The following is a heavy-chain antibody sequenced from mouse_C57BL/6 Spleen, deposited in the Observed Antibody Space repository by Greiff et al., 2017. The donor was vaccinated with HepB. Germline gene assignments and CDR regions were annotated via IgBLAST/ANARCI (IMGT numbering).Heavy chain of an antibody. CDR1: GYSFTDYN. CDR3: ARWKDYGNYYAMDY. V-gene: IGHV1-39*01. CDR2: INPNYGTT. J-gene: IGHJ4*01. D-gene: IGHD2-1*01. Sequence: LVESGPELVKPGASVKISCKASGYSFTDYNMNWVKQSNGKSLEWIGVINPNYGTTSYNQKFKGKATLTVDQSSSTAYMQLNSLTSEDSAVYYCARWKDYGNYYAMDYWGQGTSVTVSS.